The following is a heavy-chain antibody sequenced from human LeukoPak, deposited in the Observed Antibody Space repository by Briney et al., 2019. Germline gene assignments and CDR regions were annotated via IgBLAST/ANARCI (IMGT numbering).Heavy chain of an antibody. J-gene: IGHJ5*02. Sequence: SETLSLTCTVSGGSISGYYWSWIRQPPGKGLEWIGYIYYSGSTNYNPSLKSRVTISVDTSKNQFSLKLSSVTAADTAVYYCARGTMMVGSWGQGTLVTVSS. V-gene: IGHV4-59*01. D-gene: IGHD3-22*01. CDR1: GGSISGYY. CDR3: ARGTMMVGS. CDR2: IYYSGST.